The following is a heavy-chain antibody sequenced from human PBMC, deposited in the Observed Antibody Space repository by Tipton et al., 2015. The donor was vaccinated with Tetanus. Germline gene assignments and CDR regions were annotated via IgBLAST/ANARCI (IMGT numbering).Heavy chain of an antibody. J-gene: IGHJ5*02. CDR1: GYTFTGYY. CDR2: INPNSGGT. Sequence: QLVQSGAEVKKPGASVKVSCKASGYTFTGYYMHWVRQAPGQGLEWMGWINPNSGGTNYAQKFQGRVTMTRDTSISTAYMGLSRLRSDDTAVYYCARVPRQRVAGTIGWFDPWGQGTLVTVSS. D-gene: IGHD6-19*01. V-gene: IGHV1-2*02. CDR3: ARVPRQRVAGTIGWFDP.